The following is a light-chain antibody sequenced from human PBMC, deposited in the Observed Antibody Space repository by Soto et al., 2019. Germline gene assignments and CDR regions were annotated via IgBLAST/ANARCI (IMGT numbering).Light chain of an antibody. J-gene: IGKJ4*02. V-gene: IGKV1-12*01. CDR1: QGISSW. Sequence: DIQMTQSPSSVSASVGDRVTITCRASQGISSWLAWYQQKPGKAPKLMIYAASSLQNGVPSRFSGSGSGAHFPLSFSSRQHVEFSTCYRQQANSFPRTFGGETKLEIK. CDR3: QQANSFPRT. CDR2: AAS.